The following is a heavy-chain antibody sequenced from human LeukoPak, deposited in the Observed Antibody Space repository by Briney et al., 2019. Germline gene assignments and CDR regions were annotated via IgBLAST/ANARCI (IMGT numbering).Heavy chain of an antibody. V-gene: IGHV4-34*01. CDR1: GGSFSGYY. Sequence: SETLSLTCAVYGGSFSGYYWSWIRQPPGKGLEWIGEINHSGSTNYNPSLKSRVTISVDTSKNQFSLKLSSVTAADTAVYYCARHRCSGGSCYPMNWFDPWGQGTLVAVSS. D-gene: IGHD2-15*01. CDR3: ARHRCSGGSCYPMNWFDP. CDR2: INHSGST. J-gene: IGHJ5*02.